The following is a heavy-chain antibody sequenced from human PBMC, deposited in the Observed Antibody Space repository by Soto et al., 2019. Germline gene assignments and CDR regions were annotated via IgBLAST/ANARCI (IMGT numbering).Heavy chain of an antibody. CDR1: GYTFTRSG. D-gene: IGHD3-10*01. Sequence: ASVKVSCKASGYTFTRSGISWVRQAPGQGLEWMGWISTYNGDTNYAQTIQGRVNMTTDTSTSTAYMELRSLRSDDTAVYYCASSSFLRSGALFHGLDVWGQGTTVTVSS. J-gene: IGHJ6*02. V-gene: IGHV1-18*01. CDR2: ISTYNGDT. CDR3: ASSSFLRSGALFHGLDV.